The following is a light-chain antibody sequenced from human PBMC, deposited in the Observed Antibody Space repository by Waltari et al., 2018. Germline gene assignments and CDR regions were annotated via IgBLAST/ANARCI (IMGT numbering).Light chain of an antibody. CDR1: QDIEKH. Sequence: DVQMTQAPSSLSASVGDRVTITCQASQDIEKHLNWYQQKPGKAPKILIYDASNLETGVPLRFSGSRSRTDFTFTISSLQPEDVATYYCQQYDNIPHTFGQGTTLEIK. V-gene: IGKV1-33*01. CDR3: QQYDNIPHT. CDR2: DAS. J-gene: IGKJ2*01.